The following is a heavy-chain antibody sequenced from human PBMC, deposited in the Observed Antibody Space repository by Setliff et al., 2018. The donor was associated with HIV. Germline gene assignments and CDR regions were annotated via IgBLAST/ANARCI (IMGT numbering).Heavy chain of an antibody. CDR2: IKQDGNEK. J-gene: IGHJ5*02. V-gene: IGHV3-7*01. Sequence: PGGSLRLSCAVSGFTFSNYWMSWARQAPGKGLEWVASIKQDGNEKYYVDSIKDRFTISRDDLKNSLYLQLNSLRAEDTAVYYCARYLWSNAPRDAWGQGTLVTVSS. CDR1: GFTFSNYW. CDR3: ARYLWSNAPRDA. D-gene: IGHD3-10*01.